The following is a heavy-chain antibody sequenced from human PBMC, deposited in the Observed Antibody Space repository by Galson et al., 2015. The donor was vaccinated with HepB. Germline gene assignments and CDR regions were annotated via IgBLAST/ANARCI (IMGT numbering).Heavy chain of an antibody. V-gene: IGHV6-1*01. D-gene: IGHD3-10*01. Sequence: CAISGDSVSTNSAAWNWVRQSPSRGLEWLGRTFYRSKWYTDYALSMKSRITINPDTSKNQFSLHLNSVTPEDTAVYYCARDPQFYYGSGNHTCLNYYYKGMDVWGKGTTVTVSS. J-gene: IGHJ6*04. CDR2: TFYRSKWYT. CDR3: ARDPQFYYGSGNHTCLNYYYKGMDV. CDR1: GDSVSTNSAA.